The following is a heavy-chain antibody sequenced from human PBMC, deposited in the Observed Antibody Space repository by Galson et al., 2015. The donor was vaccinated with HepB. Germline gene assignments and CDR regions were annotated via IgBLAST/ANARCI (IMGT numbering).Heavy chain of an antibody. V-gene: IGHV3-23*01. J-gene: IGHJ6*02. Sequence: SLRLSCAASGFTFSSYAMSWVRQAPGKGLEWVSGISVSGGNTYYADSVKGRLTITRDNSKNTPYLQMNSLRAEDTAVYYCGKDHYGSGRRTYGMDVWGQGTTVTVSS. D-gene: IGHD3-10*01. CDR3: GKDHYGSGRRTYGMDV. CDR2: ISVSGGNT. CDR1: GFTFSSYA.